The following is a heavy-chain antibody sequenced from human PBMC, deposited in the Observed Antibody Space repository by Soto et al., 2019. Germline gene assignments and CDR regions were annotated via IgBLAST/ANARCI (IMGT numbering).Heavy chain of an antibody. CDR2: AYHTGST. Sequence: QLRESGPGLVKPSETLSLTCDVSGASITTYYWSWIRQAPGKGLEWIGNAYHTGSTDSNSSLRSLVTISVDTSKNLFSLNMNSVTAADTAVYYCARRIFGSGWTLDSWGQGALVTVSS. V-gene: IGHV4-59*13. J-gene: IGHJ4*02. D-gene: IGHD6-19*01. CDR3: ARRIFGSGWTLDS. CDR1: GASITTYY.